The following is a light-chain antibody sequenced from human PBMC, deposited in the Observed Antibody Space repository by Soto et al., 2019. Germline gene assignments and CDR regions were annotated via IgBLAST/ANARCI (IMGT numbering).Light chain of an antibody. CDR2: XXX. J-gene: IGLJ3*02. CDR1: SSNIGAGYD. V-gene: IGLV1-40*01. Sequence: QSVLTQPPSVSGAPGQRVTISCTGSSSNIGAGYDVHWYQQLPGTAPKLLIYXXXXXXXXXXXXXXGSKSGTSASLAITGXXXXXXXXYYCQSYDSSLSALFGGGTKVTVL. CDR3: QSYDSSLSAL.